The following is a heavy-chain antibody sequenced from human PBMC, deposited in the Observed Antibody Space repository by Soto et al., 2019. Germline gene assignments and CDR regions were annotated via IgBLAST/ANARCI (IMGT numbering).Heavy chain of an antibody. V-gene: IGHV4-59*12. CDR1: GVSITSDC. Sequence: SETLSLTCTVSGVSITSDCRSWIRQSLGKGLEWIGYIYYRGTTNYNSSLRSRVTISVDTSKNQFSLKLSSVTAADTAVYFCARVGSSDDILTGYRDAFEIWGQGTMVT. D-gene: IGHD3-9*01. CDR2: IYYRGTT. CDR3: ARVGSSDDILTGYRDAFEI. J-gene: IGHJ3*02.